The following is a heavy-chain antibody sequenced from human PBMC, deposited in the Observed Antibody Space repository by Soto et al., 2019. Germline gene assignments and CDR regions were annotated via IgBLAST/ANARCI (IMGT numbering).Heavy chain of an antibody. CDR2: FDPEDGET. CDR3: ARDIFCGRDSCYSFTFDI. D-gene: IGHD2-15*01. J-gene: IGHJ3*02. CDR1: GYTLTELS. Sequence: ASVKVSCKVSGYTLTELSMHWVRQAPGKGLEWMGGFDPEDGETIYAQKFQGRVTMTEDTSTDTAYMELSSLRSEDTAVYYCARDIFCGRDSCYSFTFDIWGQGTMVTVSS. V-gene: IGHV1-24*01.